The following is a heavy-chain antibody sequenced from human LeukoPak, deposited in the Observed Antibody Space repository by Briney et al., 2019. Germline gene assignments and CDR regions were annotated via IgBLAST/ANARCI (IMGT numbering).Heavy chain of an antibody. Sequence: PGGSLRLSCAASGFTFSSYSMNWVRQAPGKGLEYVSAISTDGSRTYYGNSVKGRFTISRDNSKNTVYLQMDSLRAEDMAVYYCARGVAITWTGSYSSGWSDALDIWGQGTMVTVS. J-gene: IGHJ3*02. CDR2: ISTDGSRT. CDR3: ARGVAITWTGSYSSGWSDALDI. CDR1: GFTFSSYS. D-gene: IGHD6-19*01. V-gene: IGHV3-64*01.